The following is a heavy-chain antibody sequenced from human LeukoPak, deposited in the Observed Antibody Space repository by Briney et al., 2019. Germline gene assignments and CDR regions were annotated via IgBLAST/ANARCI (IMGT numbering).Heavy chain of an antibody. CDR2: IYYSGST. CDR3: ARVGSGSSHDY. V-gene: IGHV4-59*01. Sequence: SETLSLTCTVSGGSISSYYWSWIRQPPGKGLEWIGYIYYSGSTNYNPSLKSRVTISVDTSKNKFSLKLGSVTAADTAVYYCARVGSGSSHDYWGQGTLVTVSS. CDR1: GGSISSYY. D-gene: IGHD3-10*01. J-gene: IGHJ4*02.